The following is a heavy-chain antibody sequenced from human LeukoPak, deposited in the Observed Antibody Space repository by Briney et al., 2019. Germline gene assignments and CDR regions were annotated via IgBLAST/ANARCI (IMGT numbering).Heavy chain of an antibody. CDR3: AKDLSLGYILTGAFDY. D-gene: IGHD3-9*01. J-gene: IGHJ4*02. Sequence: TGGSLRLSCAASGFTFSSYSMNWVRQAPGKGLEWVSGISWNSGSIGYADSVKGRFTISRDNAKNSLYLQMNSLRAEDTAVYYCAKDLSLGYILTGAFDYWGQETLVTVSS. CDR1: GFTFSSYS. V-gene: IGHV3-9*01. CDR2: ISWNSGSI.